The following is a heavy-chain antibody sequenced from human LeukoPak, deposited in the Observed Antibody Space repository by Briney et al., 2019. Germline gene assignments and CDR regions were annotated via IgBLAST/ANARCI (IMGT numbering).Heavy chain of an antibody. CDR1: GFTFSSYW. J-gene: IGHJ4*02. CDR3: AREMGGGCFAAQIPNDY. D-gene: IGHD6-25*01. Sequence: GGSLRLSCAASGFTFSSYWMSWVRQAPGKGLEWVANIKQGGSEKYYVDSVKGRFTISRDNAKNSLYLQMNSLRAEDTAVYYCAREMGGGCFAAQIPNDYWGQGTLVTVSS. V-gene: IGHV3-7*01. CDR2: IKQGGSEK.